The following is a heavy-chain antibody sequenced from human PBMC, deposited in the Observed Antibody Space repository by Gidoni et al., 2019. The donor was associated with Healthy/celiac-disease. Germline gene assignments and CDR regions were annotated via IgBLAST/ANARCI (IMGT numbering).Heavy chain of an antibody. CDR1: GFTFSSYA. J-gene: IGHJ4*02. Sequence: EVQLVESEGGLVQPGGSLRLSCAASGFTFSSYAMSWVRQAPGKGLEWVSAISGSGGSTYYADSVKGRFTISRDNSKNTLYLQMNSLRAEDTAVYYCAKDLHLGAMIVVVITTSFDYWGQGTLVTVSS. D-gene: IGHD3-22*01. CDR2: ISGSGGST. V-gene: IGHV3-23*04. CDR3: AKDLHLGAMIVVVITTSFDY.